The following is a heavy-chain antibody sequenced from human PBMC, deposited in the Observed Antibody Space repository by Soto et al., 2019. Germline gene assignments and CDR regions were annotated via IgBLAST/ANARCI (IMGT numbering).Heavy chain of an antibody. D-gene: IGHD4-17*01. J-gene: IGHJ4*02. V-gene: IGHV4-59*08. CDR3: ARLYGWAPDS. CDR2: IYYSGRT. CDR1: GGSIWSYY. Sequence: QVQLQESGPGLVKPSETLSLPCTVSGGSIWSYYWSWIRQPPEKGLEWIGYIYYSGRTKYNPNLTSRFTISVATSKTQFSLTLRSVTATDTAVYYCARLYGWAPDSWGLGTLVTVSS.